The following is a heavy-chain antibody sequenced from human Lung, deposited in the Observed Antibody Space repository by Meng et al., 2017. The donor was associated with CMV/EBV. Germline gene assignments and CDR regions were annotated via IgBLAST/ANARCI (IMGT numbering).Heavy chain of an antibody. D-gene: IGHD3-3*01. CDR2: IDPNSGGT. J-gene: IGHJ4*02. V-gene: IGHV1-2*02. Sequence: AXVXVSXXSSGYTFTGYYMHWVRQAPGQGLEWMGWIDPNSGGTNYAQKFQGRVTMTRDTSINTAYMELSRLRSDDTAVYYCSRDLVTIFGVVGTFGYWDQGXLVTVSS. CDR3: SRDLVTIFGVVGTFGY. CDR1: GYTFTGYY.